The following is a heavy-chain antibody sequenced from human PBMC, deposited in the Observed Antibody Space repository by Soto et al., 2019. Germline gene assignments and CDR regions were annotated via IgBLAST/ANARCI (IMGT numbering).Heavy chain of an antibody. D-gene: IGHD2-8*01. CDR3: AKGYCTNGVCPLYYYYLDV. V-gene: IGHV3-9*01. CDR2: ISWNSGSI. J-gene: IGHJ6*03. Sequence: SLRLSCSASGCNCADHAMPWVRQAPRKGLDWVSGISWNSGSIGYADSVKGRFTISRDNAKNSLYLQMNSLRAEDTALYYCAKGYCTNGVCPLYYYYLDVWGKGTTVTVSS. CDR1: GCNCADHA.